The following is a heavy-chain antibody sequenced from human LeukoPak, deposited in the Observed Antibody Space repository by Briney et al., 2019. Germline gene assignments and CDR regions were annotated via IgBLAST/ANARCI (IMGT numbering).Heavy chain of an antibody. V-gene: IGHV4-34*01. Sequence: PSETLSLTCTVYGGSFSAYYWSWIRQPPGKGLEWIGEINHSGTTNYNPSLESRVTMSLDRAKNLLSLNLNSVTAADTAVYYCSRENGAFSPFGYWGQGILVTV. CDR1: GGSFSAYY. CDR3: SRENGAFSPFGY. D-gene: IGHD2-8*01. J-gene: IGHJ4*02. CDR2: INHSGTT.